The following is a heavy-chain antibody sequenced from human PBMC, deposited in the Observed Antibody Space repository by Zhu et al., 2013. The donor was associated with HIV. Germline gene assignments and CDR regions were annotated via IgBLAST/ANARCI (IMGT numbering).Heavy chain of an antibody. CDR1: GYTFTSYY. Sequence: QVQLVQSGAEVKKPGASVQVSCKTSGYTFTSYYMHWVRQAPGHALEWMGIINPYGGSTNYAQKFQGRVTMTRDTSTRTVYMELSTLTSEDTAVYYCVRHPYGGIDRPGLGGNYYGMDVWGQGTTVTVSS. CDR3: VRHPYGGIDRPGLGGNYYGMDV. V-gene: IGHV1-46*01. D-gene: IGHD3-16*01. CDR2: INPYGGST. J-gene: IGHJ6*02.